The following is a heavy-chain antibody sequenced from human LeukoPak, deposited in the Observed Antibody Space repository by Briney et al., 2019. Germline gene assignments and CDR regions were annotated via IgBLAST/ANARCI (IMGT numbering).Heavy chain of an antibody. CDR1: GGSISGTGFY. D-gene: IGHD1-26*01. Sequence: SETLSLTCTVSGGSISGTGFYWGWIRQPPGRGLVWIGSISCSGNTYYNPSLKSRVTISVDTSKNQFSLKLSSVTAADTAVFYCARPGRFHDAFDIWGQGTLVTVSS. CDR3: ARPGRFHDAFDI. J-gene: IGHJ3*02. CDR2: ISCSGNT. V-gene: IGHV4-39*01.